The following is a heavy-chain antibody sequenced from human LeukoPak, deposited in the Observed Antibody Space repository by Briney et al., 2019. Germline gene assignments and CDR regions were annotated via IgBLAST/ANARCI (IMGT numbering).Heavy chain of an antibody. Sequence: GGSLRLSCAASGFTFSSYGMVWVRQAPGKGLEWVAVISYDGSNKYYADSVKGRFTISRDNSKNTLYLQMNSLRAEDTAVYYCAKLAGRDFDYWGQGTLVTVSS. CDR3: AKLAGRDFDY. J-gene: IGHJ4*02. V-gene: IGHV3-30*18. CDR2: ISYDGSNK. D-gene: IGHD3-3*02. CDR1: GFTFSSYG.